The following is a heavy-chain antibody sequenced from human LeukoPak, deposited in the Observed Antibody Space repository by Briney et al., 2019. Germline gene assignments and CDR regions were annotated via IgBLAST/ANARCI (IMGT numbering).Heavy chain of an antibody. D-gene: IGHD3-16*01. Sequence: PGGSLRLSCVASGFTFRSNDMSWVRQAPGKGLEWVSVIYSGGTTYYADSVKGRFTISRDNAKNTLYLQMNSLRAEDTAVYYCARDGVTFDIWGQGTMVTVSS. CDR2: IYSGGTT. V-gene: IGHV3-53*01. J-gene: IGHJ3*02. CDR1: GFTFRSND. CDR3: ARDGVTFDI.